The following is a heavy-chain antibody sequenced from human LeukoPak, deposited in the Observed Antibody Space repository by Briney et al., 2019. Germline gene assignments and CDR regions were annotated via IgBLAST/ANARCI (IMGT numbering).Heavy chain of an antibody. V-gene: IGHV3-74*01. J-gene: IGHJ6*03. Sequence: GGSLRLSCAPPGFTSSRYWMHSVRHAPGKGGVWVSRINSDGSRTNYADSAKGRFTISRENATRTLYLQMNNLRAEGTAVYYCAKDFSGWYEGGHYYYYYMDVWGQGTTVTVSS. D-gene: IGHD6-19*01. CDR1: GFTSSRYW. CDR3: AKDFSGWYEGGHYYYYYMDV. CDR2: INSDGSRT.